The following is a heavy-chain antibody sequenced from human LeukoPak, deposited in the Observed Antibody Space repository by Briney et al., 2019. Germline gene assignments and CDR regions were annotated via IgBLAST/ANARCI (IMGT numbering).Heavy chain of an antibody. J-gene: IGHJ3*02. V-gene: IGHV4-34*01. CDR2: IYYSGST. D-gene: IGHD3-22*01. CDR1: GGSFSGYY. Sequence: PSETLSLTCAVYGGSFSGYYWGWIRQPPGKGLEWIGSIYYSGSTYYNPSLKSRVTISVDTSKNQFSLKLSSVTAADTAVYYCARVTMIVVVMDAFDIWGQGTMVTVSS. CDR3: ARVTMIVVVMDAFDI.